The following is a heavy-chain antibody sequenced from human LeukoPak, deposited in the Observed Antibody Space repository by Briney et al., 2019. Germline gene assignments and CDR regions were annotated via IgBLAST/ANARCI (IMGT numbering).Heavy chain of an antibody. CDR2: IRSKAYGGTT. CDR1: GFSFGDYA. D-gene: IGHD4-17*01. J-gene: IGHJ4*02. CDR3: TRATTGDYYFDY. V-gene: IGHV3-49*04. Sequence: GRSLRLSCTASGFSFGDYAMSWVRQAPGKGLEWVGFIRSKAYGGTTEYAASVKGRFTISRDDSKSIAYLQMNSLKTEDTAVYYCTRATTGDYYFDYWGQGTLVTVSS.